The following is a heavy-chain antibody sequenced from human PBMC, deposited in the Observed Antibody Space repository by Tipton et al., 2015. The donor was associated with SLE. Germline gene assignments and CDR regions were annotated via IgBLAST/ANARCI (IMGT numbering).Heavy chain of an antibody. V-gene: IGHV4-31*03. D-gene: IGHD1-26*01. Sequence: TLSLTCTVSGGSISSGGYYWSWIRQHPGKGLAWIGYIYYSGSTYYNPSLKSRVTISVDTSKNQFSLKLSSVTAADTAVYYCAMGGVHDAFDIWGQGTMVTVSS. CDR2: IYYSGST. CDR3: AMGGVHDAFDI. CDR1: GGSISSGGYY. J-gene: IGHJ3*02.